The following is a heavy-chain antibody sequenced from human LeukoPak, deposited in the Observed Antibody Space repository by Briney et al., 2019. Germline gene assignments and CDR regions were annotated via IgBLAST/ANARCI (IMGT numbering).Heavy chain of an antibody. CDR2: IYYSGST. J-gene: IGHJ6*03. CDR3: ARAIRGGSWYGGGYYYYYMDV. Sequence: SETLSLTCTVSDDSITMYYWGWIRQPPGKGMEWIGNIYYSGSTYYNPSLKSRVTISVDTSKNQFSLKLSSVTAADTAVYYCARAIRGGSWYGGGYYYYYMDVWGKGTTVTISS. CDR1: DDSITMYY. D-gene: IGHD6-13*01. V-gene: IGHV4-39*07.